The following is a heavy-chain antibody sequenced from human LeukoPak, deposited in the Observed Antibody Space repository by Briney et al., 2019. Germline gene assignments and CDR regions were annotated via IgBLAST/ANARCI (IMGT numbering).Heavy chain of an antibody. CDR3: ATDLRVTMIVGAFDI. J-gene: IGHJ3*02. Sequence: ASVKISCKVSGYTFTDYYMHWVQQAPGKGLEWMGLVDPEDGETIYAEKFQGRGTITADTSTDTAYMELSSLRSEDTALYYCATDLRVTMIVGAFDIWGQGTMVTVSS. CDR2: VDPEDGET. CDR1: GYTFTDYY. V-gene: IGHV1-69-2*01. D-gene: IGHD3-22*01.